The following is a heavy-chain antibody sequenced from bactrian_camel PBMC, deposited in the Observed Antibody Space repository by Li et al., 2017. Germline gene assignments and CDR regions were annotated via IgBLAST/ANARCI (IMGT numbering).Heavy chain of an antibody. Sequence: QLVESGGGLAQPGASLRLSCAASGFTFSSLFMNWVRQAPGKGLEWVSNIYSDGMQTYYADSVKGRFTISRDNARSTVYLQMNSLNSEDTALYYCATGEPGVRAGTGALFGYWGQGTQVTVS. CDR2: IYSDGMQT. CDR3: ATGEPGVRAGTGALFGY. J-gene: IGHJ6*01. D-gene: IGHD1*01. V-gene: IGHV3-2*01. CDR1: GFTFSSLF.